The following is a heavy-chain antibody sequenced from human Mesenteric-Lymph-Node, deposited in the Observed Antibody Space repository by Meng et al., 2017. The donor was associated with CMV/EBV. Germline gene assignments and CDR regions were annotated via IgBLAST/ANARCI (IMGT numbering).Heavy chain of an antibody. CDR3: AKEYCSSTSCFYEAIDI. V-gene: IGHV3-23*01. J-gene: IGHJ3*02. Sequence: GESLKISCAASGFTFSSYAMHWVRQAPGKGLEWVSGISDSGYNTYNADSVKGRFTISRDNSKNTLFLQMNSLRAEDTAVYYCAKEYCSSTSCFYEAIDIWGQGTMVTVSS. CDR1: GFTFSSYA. D-gene: IGHD2-2*01. CDR2: ISDSGYNT.